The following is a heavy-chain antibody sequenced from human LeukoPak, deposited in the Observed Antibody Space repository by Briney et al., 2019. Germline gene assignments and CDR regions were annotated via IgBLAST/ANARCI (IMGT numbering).Heavy chain of an antibody. V-gene: IGHV4-59*08. J-gene: IGHJ4*02. Sequence: SETLSLTCTVSGDSISAYYWSWIRQPPGRGLEWIGYIYYSGSTNYNPSLKSRVTISVDTSKNQFSLRLSSVTAADTAVYYCARHGYDSSGYYSYILEYWGQGTLVTVSS. CDR3: ARHGYDSSGYYSYILEY. CDR1: GDSISAYY. D-gene: IGHD3-22*01. CDR2: IYYSGST.